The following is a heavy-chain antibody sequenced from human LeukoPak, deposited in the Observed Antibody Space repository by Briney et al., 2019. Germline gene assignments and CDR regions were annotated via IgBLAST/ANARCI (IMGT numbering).Heavy chain of an antibody. J-gene: IGHJ6*03. CDR1: GFTFTDYS. CDR2: ISTVSTYT. CDR3: ARDGSGFYLYNYMDV. D-gene: IGHD6-25*01. Sequence: GGSLRLSCAPSGFTFTDYSMNGVRQAPGKGLEWVASISTVSTYTFYADSVKGRFSISRDNVRNLLYLQMSSLGAEDTAVYYCARDGSGFYLYNYMDVWGKGTTVTVSS. V-gene: IGHV3-21*06.